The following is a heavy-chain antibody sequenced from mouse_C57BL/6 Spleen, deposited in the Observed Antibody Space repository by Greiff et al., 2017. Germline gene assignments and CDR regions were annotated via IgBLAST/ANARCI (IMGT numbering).Heavy chain of an antibody. Sequence: QVQLQQSGPELVRPGVSVKISCKGSGYTFTDYAMHWVKQSHAKSLEWIGVISTYYGDASYNQKFKDKATMTVDKSSSTAYMELARLTSEDSAVYYCESREDYDGRPDWYFEVWGTGTTVTVSS. V-gene: IGHV1-67*01. CDR2: ISTYYGDA. D-gene: IGHD2-4*01. CDR1: GYTFTDYA. CDR3: ESREDYDGRPDWYFEV. J-gene: IGHJ1*03.